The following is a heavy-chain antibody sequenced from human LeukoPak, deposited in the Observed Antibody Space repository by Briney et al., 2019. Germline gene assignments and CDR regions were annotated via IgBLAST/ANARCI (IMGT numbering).Heavy chain of an antibody. Sequence: GVSVKVSCKASGYTFTSYAMHWVRQAPGQRLEWMGWINAGNANTKYSQKFQGRVTITRDTSANTAYMELSSLRSEDTAVYYCARVQSAYCSSTSCYGGYFDYWGQGTLVTVSS. CDR3: ARVQSAYCSSTSCYGGYFDY. D-gene: IGHD2-2*01. J-gene: IGHJ4*02. CDR2: INAGNANT. CDR1: GYTFTSYA. V-gene: IGHV1-3*01.